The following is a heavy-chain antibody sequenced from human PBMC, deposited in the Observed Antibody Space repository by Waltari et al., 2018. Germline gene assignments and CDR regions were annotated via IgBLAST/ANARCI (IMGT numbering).Heavy chain of an antibody. V-gene: IGHV5-51*03. J-gene: IGHJ4*02. CDR2: IYPGDSDT. CDR3: ARLHYGSGSYSGY. D-gene: IGHD3-10*01. CDR1: GYSFTSYW. Sequence: EVQLVQSGAEVTKPGASLKISCKGSGYSFTSYWLRCVRQMPGKGLEWMGIIYPGDSDTRYSPSFQGQVTISADKSISTAYLQWSSLKASDTAMYYCARLHYGSGSYSGYWGQGTLVTVSS.